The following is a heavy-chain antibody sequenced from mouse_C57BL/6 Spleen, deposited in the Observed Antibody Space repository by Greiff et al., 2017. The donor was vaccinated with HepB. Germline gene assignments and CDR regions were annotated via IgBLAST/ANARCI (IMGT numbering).Heavy chain of an antibody. CDR1: GYTFTDYY. D-gene: IGHD4-1*01. J-gene: IGHJ4*01. CDR3: ARKRNWDRGAMDY. V-gene: IGHV1-26*01. Sequence: VQLQQSGPELVKPGASVKISCKASGYTFTDYYMNWVKQSHGKSLEWIGDINPNNGGTSYNQKFKGKATLTVDKSSSTAYMELRSLTSEDSAVYYGARKRNWDRGAMDYWGQGTSVTVSS. CDR2: INPNNGGT.